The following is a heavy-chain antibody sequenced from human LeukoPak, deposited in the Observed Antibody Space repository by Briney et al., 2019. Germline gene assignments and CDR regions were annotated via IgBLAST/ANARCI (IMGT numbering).Heavy chain of an antibody. Sequence: GGSLRLSCAASGFTFSSYWMSWVRQAPGKGLEWVANIKKDGSEKYYVDSVRGRFTISRDNAKNSLYLQMNSLRAEDTAVYYCARSRVGIPNWFDPWGQGTLVTVSS. CDR1: GFTFSSYW. J-gene: IGHJ5*02. D-gene: IGHD2-15*01. CDR3: ARSRVGIPNWFDP. CDR2: IKKDGSEK. V-gene: IGHV3-7*04.